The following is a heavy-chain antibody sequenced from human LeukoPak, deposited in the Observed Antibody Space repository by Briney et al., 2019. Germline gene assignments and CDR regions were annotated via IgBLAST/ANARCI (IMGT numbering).Heavy chain of an antibody. CDR2: INPNSGGT. CDR3: ARDRYYDSSGHDAFDI. V-gene: IGHV1-2*02. Sequence: GASVKVSCRASGYTFTGHFIHWVRQAPGQGPEWMGWINPNSGGTNYAQKFQGRVTMTTDTSTSTAYMELRSLRSDDTAVYYCARDRYYDSSGHDAFDIWGQGTMVTVSS. CDR1: GYTFTGHF. J-gene: IGHJ3*02. D-gene: IGHD3-22*01.